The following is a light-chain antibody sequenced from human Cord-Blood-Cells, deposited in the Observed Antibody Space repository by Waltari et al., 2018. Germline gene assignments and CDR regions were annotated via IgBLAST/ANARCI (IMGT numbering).Light chain of an antibody. J-gene: IGLJ3*02. CDR3: SSYVGSNNLV. Sequence: QSAPTQPPSASGSPGQSVTISCTGTSCHVGGYNYVSWYQQHPGKAPKLMIYEVSKRPSGVPDRFSGSKSGNTASLTVSGLQAEDEADYYCSSYVGSNNLVFGGGTKLTVL. V-gene: IGLV2-8*01. CDR1: SCHVGGYNY. CDR2: EVS.